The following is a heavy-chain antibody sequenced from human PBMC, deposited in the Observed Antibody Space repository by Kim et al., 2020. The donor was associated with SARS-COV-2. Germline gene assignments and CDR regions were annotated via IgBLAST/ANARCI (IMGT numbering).Heavy chain of an antibody. V-gene: IGHV1-8*01. D-gene: IGHD2-2*01. J-gene: IGHJ5*02. CDR1: GYTFTSYD. Sequence: ASVKVSCKASGYTFTSYDINWVRQATGQGLEWMGWMNPNSGNTGYAQKFQGRVTMTRNTSISTAYMELSSLRSEDTAVYYCARGKTGYCSSTSCYYGWFDPWGQGTLVTVSS. CDR2: MNPNSGNT. CDR3: ARGKTGYCSSTSCYYGWFDP.